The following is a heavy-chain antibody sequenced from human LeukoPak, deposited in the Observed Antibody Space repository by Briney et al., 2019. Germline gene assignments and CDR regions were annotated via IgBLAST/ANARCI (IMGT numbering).Heavy chain of an antibody. D-gene: IGHD6-6*01. V-gene: IGHV4-4*09. CDR3: ARHDAGIAARPLDN. CDR2: IHASGPT. CDR1: GGSISTYY. J-gene: IGHJ4*02. Sequence: SETLSLTCTVSGGSISTYYWSWIRRPPGKGLEWIAYIHASGPTNYNPSLKSRVTISVDTSKNQFSLKLSSVTAADTAVYYCARHDAGIAARPLDNWGQGTLVTVSS.